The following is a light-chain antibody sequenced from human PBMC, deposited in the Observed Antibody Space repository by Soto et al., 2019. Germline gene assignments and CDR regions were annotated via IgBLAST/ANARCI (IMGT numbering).Light chain of an antibody. J-gene: IGKJ3*01. CDR3: QQANSFSFT. CDR2: AAS. CDR1: QGISSW. V-gene: IGKV1-12*02. Sequence: DIQMTQSPSSVSASVGDRVTITCRASQGISSWLDWYQQKPGKAPKLLIYAASSLQSGVPSRFSGSGSGTDFTLTISSLQPEDFATYYCQQANSFSFTFGPGTKVDIK.